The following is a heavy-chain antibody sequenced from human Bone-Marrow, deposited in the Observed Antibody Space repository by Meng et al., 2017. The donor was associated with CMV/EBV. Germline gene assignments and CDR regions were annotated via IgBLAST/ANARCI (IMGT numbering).Heavy chain of an antibody. CDR2: IIPIFGTA. V-gene: IGHV1-69*05. D-gene: IGHD2-2*01. Sequence: SVKVSCKASGGTFSSYAISWVRQAPGQGLEWMGGIIPIFGTANYAQKFQGRVTMTTDTSTSTAYMELRSLRSDDTAVYYCARVDIVVVPAALGGYYYYGMDVWGQGTTVTVSS. J-gene: IGHJ6*02. CDR1: GGTFSSYA. CDR3: ARVDIVVVPAALGGYYYYGMDV.